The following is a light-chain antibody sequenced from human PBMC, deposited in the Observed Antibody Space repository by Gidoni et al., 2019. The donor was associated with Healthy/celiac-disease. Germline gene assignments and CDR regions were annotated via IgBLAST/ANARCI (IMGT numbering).Light chain of an antibody. J-gene: IGKJ4*01. CDR1: QSVSIN. CDR2: GAS. V-gene: IGKV3-15*01. CDR3: QQYNNWHL. Sequence: DIVMTPSPATPSVSPGVRATLSSRPSQSVSINLAWYQQKPGQAPRLLIYGASTRATGIPARFSGSGSGTEFTLTISSLPSEDFAVYYCQQYNNWHLFXGXTKVEIK.